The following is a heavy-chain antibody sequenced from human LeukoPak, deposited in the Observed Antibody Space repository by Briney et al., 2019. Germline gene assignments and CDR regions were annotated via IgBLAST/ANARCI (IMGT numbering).Heavy chain of an antibody. J-gene: IGHJ4*02. CDR1: GGSISSYY. V-gene: IGHV4-4*07. Sequence: PSETLSLTCTVSGGSISSYYWSWIRQPAGKVLEWIGRIYTSGTTNYNPSLKSRVTISVGTSKSQFSLKLSSVTAADTAVYYCARARLGGIFDYWGQGTLVTVSS. D-gene: IGHD3-16*01. CDR2: IYTSGTT. CDR3: ARARLGGIFDY.